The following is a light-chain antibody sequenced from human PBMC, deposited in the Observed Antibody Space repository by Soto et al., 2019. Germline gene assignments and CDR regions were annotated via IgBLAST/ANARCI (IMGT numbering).Light chain of an antibody. V-gene: IGKV1-27*01. J-gene: IGKJ3*01. CDR2: AAS. CDR1: QGISNY. Sequence: DIQMTQSPSSLSASVGDRVTITCLASQGISNYLAWYQQKPGKVPKLLIYAASNLQSGVPSRFSGSGSGTDFTLTISSLQPEDVATYYCQKYNSAPQTFGPGTKVDI. CDR3: QKYNSAPQT.